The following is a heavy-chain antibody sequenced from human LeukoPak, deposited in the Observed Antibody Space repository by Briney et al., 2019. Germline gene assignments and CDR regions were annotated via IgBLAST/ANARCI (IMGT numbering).Heavy chain of an antibody. V-gene: IGHV3-66*01. CDR3: ARDQGTLDALDL. CDR1: EFTVSYNY. Sequence: PGGSLRLSCAASEFTVSYNYMSWVRQAPGKGLEWVSLIYTGGSTYYTDSVKGRFTISRDSSKNAVFLQMNRLRAEDSAVYYCARDQGTLDALDLWGQGTMVTVSS. J-gene: IGHJ3*01. CDR2: IYTGGST.